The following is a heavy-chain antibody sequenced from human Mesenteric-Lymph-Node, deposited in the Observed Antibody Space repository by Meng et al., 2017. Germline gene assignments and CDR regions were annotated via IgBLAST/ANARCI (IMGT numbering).Heavy chain of an antibody. D-gene: IGHD2/OR15-2a*01. Sequence: GESLKISCAASGFIFSGSAMHWVRQASGKGLEWVARIRSKRNNYATAYAASVKGRSTVSRDDSKNTAYLQMNSLKTENTAMYYRTRSPPPGSTFITWFDPWGQGTLVTVSS. CDR2: IRSKRNNYAT. V-gene: IGHV3-73*01. CDR3: TRSPPPGSTFITWFDP. J-gene: IGHJ5*02. CDR1: GFIFSGSA.